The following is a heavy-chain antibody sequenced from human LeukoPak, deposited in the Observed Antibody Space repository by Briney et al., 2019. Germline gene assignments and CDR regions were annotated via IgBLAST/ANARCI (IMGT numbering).Heavy chain of an antibody. CDR1: GRSISSYY. CDR3: ARQPHPRGYFDS. J-gene: IGHJ4*02. Sequence: SDTLSLTCTVSGRSISSYYWSWLRQPPGKGLEWLGYIYYSGSTNYNPSLKSRVTISVDTSKTQFSLKLSSVTAADAAMYYCARQPHPRGYFDSWGQGTLVTVSS. CDR2: IYYSGST. D-gene: IGHD3-16*01. V-gene: IGHV4-59*08.